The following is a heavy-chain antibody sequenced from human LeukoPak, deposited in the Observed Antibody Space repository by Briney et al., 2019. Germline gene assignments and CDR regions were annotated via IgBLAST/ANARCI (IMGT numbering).Heavy chain of an antibody. V-gene: IGHV4-34*01. CDR3: ARSDRAYYYYGMDV. CDR1: GGSFSGYY. Sequence: SETLSLTCAVYGGSFSGYYWSWIRQPPGKGLEWIGEINHSGSTNYNPSLKSRVTISVDTSKNQFSLKLGSVTAADTAVYYCARSDRAYYYYGMDVWGKGTTVTVSS. D-gene: IGHD1-14*01. J-gene: IGHJ6*04. CDR2: INHSGST.